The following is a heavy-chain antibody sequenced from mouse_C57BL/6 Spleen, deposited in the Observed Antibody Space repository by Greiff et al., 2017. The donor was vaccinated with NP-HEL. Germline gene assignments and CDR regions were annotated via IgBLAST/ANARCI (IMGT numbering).Heavy chain of an antibody. CDR1: GYTFTSYW. V-gene: IGHV1-50*01. CDR2: IDPSDSYT. Sequence: QVQLKQPGAELVKPGASVKLSCKASGYTFTSYWMQWVKQRPGQGLEWIGEIDPSDSYTNYNQKFKGKATLTVDTSSSTAYMQLSSLTSEDSAVYYCARAPAGGAMDYWGQGTSVTVSS. CDR3: ARAPAGGAMDY. J-gene: IGHJ4*01.